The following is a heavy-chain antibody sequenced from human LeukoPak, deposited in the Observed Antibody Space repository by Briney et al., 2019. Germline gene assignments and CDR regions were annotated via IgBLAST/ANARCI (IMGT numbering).Heavy chain of an antibody. D-gene: IGHD6-6*01. J-gene: IGHJ4*02. CDR2: IYTSGST. V-gene: IGHV4-61*02. Sequence: PSETLSLTCTASGGSISSGSYYWSWIRQPAGKGLEWIGRIYTSGSTNYNPSLKSRVTISVDTSKNQFSLKLSSVTAADTAVYYCARDSSSSHPALDYWGQGTLVTVSS. CDR3: ARDSSSSHPALDY. CDR1: GGSISSGSYY.